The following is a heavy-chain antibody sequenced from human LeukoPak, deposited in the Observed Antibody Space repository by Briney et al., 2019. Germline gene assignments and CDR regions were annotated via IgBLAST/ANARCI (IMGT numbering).Heavy chain of an antibody. D-gene: IGHD3-16*02. CDR3: ALNGREVPSGAFDI. CDR2: ISGSGGST. Sequence: GGSLRLSCAASGFTFSNYAMSWVRQAPGKGLEWVSAISGSGGSTYYADSVKGRFTISRDNSKNTLYLQMNSLRAEDTAVYYCALNGREVPSGAFDIWGQGTMVSVSS. V-gene: IGHV3-23*01. J-gene: IGHJ3*02. CDR1: GFTFSNYA.